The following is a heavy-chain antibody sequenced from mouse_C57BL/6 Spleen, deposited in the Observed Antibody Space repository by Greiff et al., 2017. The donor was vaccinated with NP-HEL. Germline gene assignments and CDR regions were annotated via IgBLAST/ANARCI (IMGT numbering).Heavy chain of an antibody. V-gene: IGHV5-4*01. Sequence: EVQGVESGGGLVKPGGSLKLSCAASGFTFSSYAMSWVRQTPEKRLEWVATISDGGSYTYYPDNVKGRFTISRDNAKNNLYLQMSHLKSEDTPMYYCARQLRLRVYFDYWGQGTTLTVSS. CDR3: ARQLRLRVYFDY. J-gene: IGHJ2*01. CDR1: GFTFSSYA. CDR2: ISDGGSYT. D-gene: IGHD3-2*02.